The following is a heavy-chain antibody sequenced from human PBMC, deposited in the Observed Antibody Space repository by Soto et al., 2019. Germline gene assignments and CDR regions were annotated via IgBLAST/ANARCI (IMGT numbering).Heavy chain of an antibody. D-gene: IGHD3-22*01. V-gene: IGHV4-59*01. CDR3: ARVDSSGSYFDS. CDR1: GGSISSYS. Sequence: SETLSLTCTVSGGSISSYSWSWIRQPPGKGLEWIAYIYYTGSTNYNPSLKSRATLSADTSKNQFSLKLSPVTAADTAMYYCARVDSSGSYFDSWGQGTLVTVS. CDR2: IYYTGST. J-gene: IGHJ4*02.